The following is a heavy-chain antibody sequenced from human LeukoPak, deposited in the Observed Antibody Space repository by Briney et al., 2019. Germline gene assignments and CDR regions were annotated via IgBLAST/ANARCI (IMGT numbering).Heavy chain of an antibody. CDR2: IIPILGIA. CDR1: GGTFSSYA. J-gene: IGHJ4*02. V-gene: IGHV1-69*04. CDR3: ARESRMIVVVTAFDY. D-gene: IGHD3-22*01. Sequence: GSSVKVSCKASGGTFSSYAISWVRPAPGQGLAWMGRIIPILGIANYAQKFQGRVTITADKSTSTAYMELSSLRSEDTAVYYCARESRMIVVVTAFDYWGQGTLVTVSS.